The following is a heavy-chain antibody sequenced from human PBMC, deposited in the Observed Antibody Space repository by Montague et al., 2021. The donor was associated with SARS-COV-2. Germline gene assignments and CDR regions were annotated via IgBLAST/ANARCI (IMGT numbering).Heavy chain of an antibody. CDR3: ARHRKDYDILTGYSTSFYYDMDV. J-gene: IGHJ6*02. Sequence: SETLSLTCTVSGGSNSRYYWSWIRQHPGKGLEWIGYVSDSGSDYNPSLTSRVPISVDTSKKLLSLSLSSVTAADTAIYYCARHRKDYDILTGYSTSFYYDMDVWGQGTTVTVSS. CDR1: GGSNSRYY. CDR2: VSDSGS. D-gene: IGHD3-9*01. V-gene: IGHV4-59*08.